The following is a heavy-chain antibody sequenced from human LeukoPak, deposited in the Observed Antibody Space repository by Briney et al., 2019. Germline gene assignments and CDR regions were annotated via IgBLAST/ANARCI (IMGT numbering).Heavy chain of an antibody. CDR2: TTWNGGST. CDR1: GFTFEDYG. V-gene: IGHV3-20*04. CDR3: ARVLSAAAGQYYYYGLDV. J-gene: IGHJ6*02. D-gene: IGHD6-13*01. Sequence: GGSLRLSCAASGFTFEDYGMNWVRQAPGKGLEWVSGTTWNGGSTGYADSVKGRFTISRDNAKNSLYLQMNSLRAEDTALYYCARVLSAAAGQYYYYGLDVWGQGTTVTVSS.